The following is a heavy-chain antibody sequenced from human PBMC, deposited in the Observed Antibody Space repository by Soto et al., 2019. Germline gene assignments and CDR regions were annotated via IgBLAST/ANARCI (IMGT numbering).Heavy chain of an antibody. V-gene: IGHV1-2*02. Sequence: QVQLVQSGAEVKKPGASVKVSCKASGYTFTGYYMHWVRQAPGQGLEWMGWINPNSGGTNYAQKFQGRVTRTRDTSISTAYMELSRLRSDDTAVYYCARYSSSSRWYYGMDVWGQGTTVTVSS. CDR3: ARYSSSSRWYYGMDV. CDR2: INPNSGGT. D-gene: IGHD6-6*01. J-gene: IGHJ6*02. CDR1: GYTFTGYY.